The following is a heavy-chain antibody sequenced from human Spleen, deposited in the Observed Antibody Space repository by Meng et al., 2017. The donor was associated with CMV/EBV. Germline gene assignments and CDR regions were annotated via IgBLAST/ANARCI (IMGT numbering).Heavy chain of an antibody. CDR3: ATHTGRRPPFN. J-gene: IGHJ4*02. Sequence: PISAVSDGSLSTSYWTWIRQPPGKGLEWIGEVHPGVSTTYNPSLDSRATMSLDTSKNQFSLKLSSVTAADTAVYFCATHTGRRPPFNWGQGTLVTVSS. CDR2: VHPGVST. CDR1: DGSLSTSY. V-gene: IGHV4-34*01. D-gene: IGHD4-17*01.